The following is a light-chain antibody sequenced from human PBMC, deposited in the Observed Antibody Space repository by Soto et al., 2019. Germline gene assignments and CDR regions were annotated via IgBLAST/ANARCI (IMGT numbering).Light chain of an antibody. Sequence: QSALTQPASVSGSPGQSITISXTGTNXDIGGYNYVSWYRHHPGKAPKLMIYGVTNRPSGVSNRFSGSKSGNTASLTISGXXXXXXXXYYCXSYTSSSTWVFGGGTKLTVL. J-gene: IGLJ3*02. CDR1: NXDIGGYNY. CDR3: XSYTSSSTWV. V-gene: IGLV2-14*01. CDR2: GVT.